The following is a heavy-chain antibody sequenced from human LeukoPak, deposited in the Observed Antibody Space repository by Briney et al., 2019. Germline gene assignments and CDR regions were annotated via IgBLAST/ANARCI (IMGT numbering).Heavy chain of an antibody. CDR1: GFTFSGYW. CDR3: AKDGGVASLFQY. V-gene: IGHV3-7*01. D-gene: IGHD3-3*01. Sequence: GGSLRLSCAASGFTFSGYWMSWVRQTPGNGLEWVANIKEDGNEKYYVDSVKGRFTISRDNAKNSLYLQMSSLRAEDTAVYYCAKDGGVASLFQYWGQGTLVTVSA. J-gene: IGHJ4*02. CDR2: IKEDGNEK.